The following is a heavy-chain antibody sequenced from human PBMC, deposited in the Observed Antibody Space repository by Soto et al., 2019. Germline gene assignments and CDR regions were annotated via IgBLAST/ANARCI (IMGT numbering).Heavy chain of an antibody. Sequence: QVQLVQPGAEVKKPGSSVKVSCKASGGTFSSYAISWVRQAPGQGLEWRGGIIPIFGTANYAQKFQGRVTITADESTSTAYMELSSLRSEDTAVYYCARERVSNYGSGRDYYYGMDVWGQGTTVTVSS. V-gene: IGHV1-69*01. CDR2: IIPIFGTA. CDR3: ARERVSNYGSGRDYYYGMDV. D-gene: IGHD3-10*01. CDR1: GGTFSSYA. J-gene: IGHJ6*02.